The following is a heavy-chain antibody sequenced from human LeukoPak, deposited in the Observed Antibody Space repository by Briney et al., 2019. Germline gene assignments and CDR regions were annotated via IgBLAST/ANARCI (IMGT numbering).Heavy chain of an antibody. CDR1: GFTFSGFA. D-gene: IGHD2-2*01. Sequence: GGSLRLSCAASGFTFSGFAMSWVRQAPGKGLEWLSTISDSGGSTYYADSVRGRFTISRDNSKDTLYVQMNRLRAEDAAVYYCAKSRSVVTRGYFDYWGQGARVTVSS. CDR2: ISDSGGST. V-gene: IGHV3-23*01. J-gene: IGHJ4*02. CDR3: AKSRSVVTRGYFDY.